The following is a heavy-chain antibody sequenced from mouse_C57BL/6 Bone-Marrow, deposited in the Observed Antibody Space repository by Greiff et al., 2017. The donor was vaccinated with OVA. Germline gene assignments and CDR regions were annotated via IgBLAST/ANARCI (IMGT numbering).Heavy chain of an antibody. Sequence: QVQLQQSGAELARPGASVKLSCKASGYTFTSYGISWVKQRTGQGLEWIGEIYPRSGNTYYNEKFKGKATLTADKSSSTAYMELRSLTSEDSAVYFCARSGTTVVPYWYFDVWGTGTTVTVSS. CDR3: ARSGTTVVPYWYFDV. V-gene: IGHV1-81*01. D-gene: IGHD1-1*01. CDR2: IYPRSGNT. J-gene: IGHJ1*03. CDR1: GYTFTSYG.